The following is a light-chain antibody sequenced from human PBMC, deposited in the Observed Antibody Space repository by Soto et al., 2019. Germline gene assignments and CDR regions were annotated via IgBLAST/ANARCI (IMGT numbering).Light chain of an antibody. Sequence: DIQMTQSPSTLSASVGDRVTITCRASQSISSWLDWYQQKPGKAPKLLIYAASSLESGVPSRFSGSGSGTDFTLTISSLQPEDFATYYCQQYNSYSFTFGQGTKLEIK. J-gene: IGKJ2*01. CDR1: QSISSW. CDR3: QQYNSYSFT. CDR2: AAS. V-gene: IGKV1-5*01.